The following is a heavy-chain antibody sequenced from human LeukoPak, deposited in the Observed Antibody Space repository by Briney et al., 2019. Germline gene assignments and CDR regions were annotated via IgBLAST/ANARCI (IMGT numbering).Heavy chain of an antibody. Sequence: GGSLRLSCAASGFTFISYWMHWARQAPGKGLVWVSRINEYGSSTDFADSVKGRFTISRDNAKNTLYLQMNSLRAEDTAVYYCARDAPGNTALDYWGQGTLVTVSS. CDR1: GFTFISYW. J-gene: IGHJ4*02. D-gene: IGHD5-18*01. V-gene: IGHV3-74*01. CDR2: INEYGSST. CDR3: ARDAPGNTALDY.